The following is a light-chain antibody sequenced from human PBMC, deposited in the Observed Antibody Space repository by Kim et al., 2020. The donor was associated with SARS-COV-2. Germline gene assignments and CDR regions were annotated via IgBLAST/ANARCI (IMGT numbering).Light chain of an antibody. CDR1: QSINSY. Sequence: EIVLTQSPATLSLSPGERATLSCRASQSINSYLAWYQKIPGQAPRLLIYDASNRATGIPARFSGSGSGTDFTLTISSLEPEDVAVYYCQQRQDWPITFGQGTRLEIK. CDR2: DAS. V-gene: IGKV3-11*01. J-gene: IGKJ5*01. CDR3: QQRQDWPIT.